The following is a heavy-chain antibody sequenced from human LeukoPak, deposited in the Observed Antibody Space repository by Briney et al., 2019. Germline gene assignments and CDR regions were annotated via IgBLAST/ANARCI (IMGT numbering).Heavy chain of an antibody. CDR2: INSDGSST. V-gene: IGHV3-74*01. CDR3: ARSRAYSGCDLGY. D-gene: IGHD5-12*01. J-gene: IGHJ4*02. CDR1: GFTFSRYW. Sequence: GGSLRLSCAASGFTFSRYWMHWVRQAPGKGLVWVSRINSDGSSTSYADSVKGRFTISRDNAKNTLYLQMNSLRAEDTAVYYSARSRAYSGCDLGYWGQGTLVTVSS.